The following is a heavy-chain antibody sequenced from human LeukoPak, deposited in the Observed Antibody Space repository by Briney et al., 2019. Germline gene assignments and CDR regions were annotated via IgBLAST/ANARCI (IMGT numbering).Heavy chain of an antibody. V-gene: IGHV1-18*01. J-gene: IGHJ4*02. D-gene: IGHD3-9*01. CDR3: ARGSSFSVRRYFDWLDY. CDR2: ISAYNGNT. CDR1: GYTFTSYG. Sequence: GASVKVSCKASGYTFTSYGISWVRQAPGQGLEWMGWISAYNGNTNYAQKLQGRVTMTTDTSTSTAYMELRSLRSDDTAVYYCARGSSFSVRRYFDWLDYWGQGTLVTVSS.